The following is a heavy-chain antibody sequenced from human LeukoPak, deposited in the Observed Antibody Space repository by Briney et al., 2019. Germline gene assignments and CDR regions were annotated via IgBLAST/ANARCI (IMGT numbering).Heavy chain of an antibody. CDR1: GFTFRSYG. V-gene: IGHV3-30*03. Sequence: GRSLRLSCAASGFTFRSYGMHWVRRAPGKGLEWVAVVSYDDSRKYYADSVKGRFTISRDNSNNVVYLQMNSLRPEDTAVYCCARDRDAGYNSGWNPFDYWGQGMLVTVSS. CDR3: ARDRDAGYNSGWNPFDY. CDR2: VSYDDSRK. J-gene: IGHJ4*02. D-gene: IGHD6-19*01.